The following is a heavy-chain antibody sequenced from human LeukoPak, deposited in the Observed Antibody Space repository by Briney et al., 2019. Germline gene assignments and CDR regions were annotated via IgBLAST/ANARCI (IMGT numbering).Heavy chain of an antibody. D-gene: IGHD3-9*01. CDR3: ARDITPVRLVIGNGWAFDI. Sequence: ASVKVSCKASGYTFTGYYLHWVRQAPGQGLEWMGWINPNSGGTNYAQKFQGWVTMTRDTSISTAYMELSRLRSDDTAVYYCARDITPVRLVIGNGWAFDIWGQGTMVTVSS. CDR2: INPNSGGT. CDR1: GYTFTGYY. V-gene: IGHV1-2*04. J-gene: IGHJ3*02.